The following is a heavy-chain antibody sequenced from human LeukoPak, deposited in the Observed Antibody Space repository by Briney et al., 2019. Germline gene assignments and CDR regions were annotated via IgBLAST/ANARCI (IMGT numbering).Heavy chain of an antibody. V-gene: IGHV3-30*04. CDR3: AREEDSSGYYQLDY. Sequence: PGGSLRLSCAASGFTFSSYAMHCVRQDPGKGLEWVAVISYDGSNKYYADSVKGRFTISRDNSKNTLYLQMNSLRAEDTAVYYCAREEDSSGYYQLDYWGQGTLVTVSS. CDR1: GFTFSSYA. D-gene: IGHD3-22*01. J-gene: IGHJ4*02. CDR2: ISYDGSNK.